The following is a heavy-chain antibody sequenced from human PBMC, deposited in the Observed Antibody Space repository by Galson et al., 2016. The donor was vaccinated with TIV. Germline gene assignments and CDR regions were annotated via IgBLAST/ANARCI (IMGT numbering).Heavy chain of an antibody. Sequence: SLRLSCAASGFIFDEYAMHWVRQVSGKGLEWVAGISRSCDRRGYADSVKGRFTISRDNAKNSLHLEMNSLRPEDTAFYYLVKANIYLEEIMADAAFDFWGQGTRVTVSS. J-gene: IGHJ3*01. CDR3: VKANIYLEEIMADAAFDF. D-gene: IGHD3-3*01. CDR2: ISRSCDRR. V-gene: IGHV3-9*01. CDR1: GFIFDEYA.